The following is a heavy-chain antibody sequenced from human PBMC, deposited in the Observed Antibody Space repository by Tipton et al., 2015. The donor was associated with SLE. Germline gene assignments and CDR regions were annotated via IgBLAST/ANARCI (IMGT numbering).Heavy chain of an antibody. CDR1: GASISSSSFY. CDR2: IYYSGNT. D-gene: IGHD5-18*01. Sequence: TLSLTCTVSGASISSSSFYWGWIRQPPGKGLEWIGSIYYSGNTYYNPSLKSRVTISADTSTNQLSLKMRSVTAADRAVYYCARGPDSLPESLFDYWGQGTLVTVSS. J-gene: IGHJ4*02. CDR3: ARGPDSLPESLFDY. V-gene: IGHV4-39*07.